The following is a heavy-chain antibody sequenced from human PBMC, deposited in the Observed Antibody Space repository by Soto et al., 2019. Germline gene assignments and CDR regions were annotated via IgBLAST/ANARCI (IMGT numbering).Heavy chain of an antibody. D-gene: IGHD3-10*01. CDR3: ARDYHNPYYYGSGRNPSPDY. V-gene: IGHV1-18*01. CDR1: GYTFTSYG. Sequence: GASVKVSCKASGYTFTSYGISWVRQAPGQGLEWMGWISAYNGNTNYAQKLQGRVTMTTDTSTSTAYMELRSLRSDDTAVYYCARDYHNPYYYGSGRNPSPDYWGQGTLVTVSS. J-gene: IGHJ4*02. CDR2: ISAYNGNT.